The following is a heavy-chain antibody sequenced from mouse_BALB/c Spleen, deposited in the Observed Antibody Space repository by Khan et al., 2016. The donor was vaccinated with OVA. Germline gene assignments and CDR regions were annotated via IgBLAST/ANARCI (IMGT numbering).Heavy chain of an antibody. CDR3: ARINA. Sequence: MQLEESGAELVKPGASVKLSCTASGFNIKDTYMHWVKQRPEQGLEWIGRIDPANGNTKYDQKFQGKATITADTSSNTAYLQLSSLTSEDTVVYYCARINAWGQGTTLTVSS. CDR2: IDPANGNT. V-gene: IGHV14-3*02. J-gene: IGHJ2*01. CDR1: GFNIKDTY.